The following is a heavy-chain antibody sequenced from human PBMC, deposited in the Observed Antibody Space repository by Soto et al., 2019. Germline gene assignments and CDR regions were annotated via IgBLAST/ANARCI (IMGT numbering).Heavy chain of an antibody. CDR1: GFTFSSSA. J-gene: IGHJ5*02. CDR3: AKPRSDTSGWGVDWFDP. V-gene: IGHV3-23*01. Sequence: EVQLLESGGGLVQPGGSLRLSCAASGFTFSSSAMTWVRQAPGKGPEWVSSINNRGDSTYYADSVKGRFTISRDFSKNTLYLQMNNLRAEDTAVYYCAKPRSDTSGWGVDWFDPWGQGTLVTVSS. D-gene: IGHD3-22*01. CDR2: INNRGDST.